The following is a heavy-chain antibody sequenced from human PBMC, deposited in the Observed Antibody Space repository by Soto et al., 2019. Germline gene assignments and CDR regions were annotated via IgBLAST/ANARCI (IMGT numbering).Heavy chain of an antibody. CDR2: ISAYNGNT. CDR3: ARDFRRRGGLTLDY. J-gene: IGHJ4*02. D-gene: IGHD2-21*02. CDR1: GYTFTSYG. V-gene: IGHV1-18*01. Sequence: ASVKVSCKASGYTFTSYGISWVRQAPGQGLEWMGWISAYNGNTNYAQKLQGRVTMTTDTSTSTAYMELRSLRSDDTAVYYSARDFRRRGGLTLDYWGQGTLVTVSS.